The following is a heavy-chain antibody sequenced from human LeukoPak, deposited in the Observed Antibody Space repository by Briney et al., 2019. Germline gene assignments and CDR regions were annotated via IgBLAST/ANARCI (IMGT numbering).Heavy chain of an antibody. J-gene: IGHJ5*02. Sequence: GGSRRLSCAASGFTFSGSAMHWVRQASGKGLEWVGRIRSKANSYATAYAASVKGRFTISRDDSKNTAYLQMNSLKTEDTAVYYCTRHVHDILTGSNYNWFDPWGQGTLVTVSS. CDR2: IRSKANSYAT. D-gene: IGHD3-9*01. V-gene: IGHV3-73*01. CDR1: GFTFSGSA. CDR3: TRHVHDILTGSNYNWFDP.